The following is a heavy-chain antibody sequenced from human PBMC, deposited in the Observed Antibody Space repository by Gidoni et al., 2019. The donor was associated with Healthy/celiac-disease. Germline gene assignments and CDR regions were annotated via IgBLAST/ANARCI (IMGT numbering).Heavy chain of an antibody. CDR3: ARDLSYLHLGELSLYNAAFDAFDI. V-gene: IGHV3-7*01. Sequence: EVQLVESGGGLVQPGGSLRLSCAASGFTFSSYWMSWVRQAPGKGLEWVANIKQDGSEKYYVDSVKGRFTISRDNAKTSLYLQMNSLRAEDTAVYYCARDLSYLHLGELSLYNAAFDAFDIWGQGTMVTVSS. J-gene: IGHJ3*02. D-gene: IGHD3-16*02. CDR2: IKQDGSEK. CDR1: GFTFSSYW.